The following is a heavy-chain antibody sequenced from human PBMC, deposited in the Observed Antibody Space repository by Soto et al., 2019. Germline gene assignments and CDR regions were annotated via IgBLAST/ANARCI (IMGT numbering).Heavy chain of an antibody. CDR2: TYYRSKWYN. CDR3: ARELSVSSRYENWFDP. CDR1: GDSVSRTSAA. V-gene: IGHV6-1*01. Sequence: PPQTLSLTCAISGDSVSRTSAAWSWIRQSPSRGLEWLGRTYYRSKWYNDYAVSVKSRITINADASKNQVSLQLNSVTPEDTAVYYCARELSVSSRYENWFDPWGQGTLVTVSS. J-gene: IGHJ5*02. D-gene: IGHD6-6*01.